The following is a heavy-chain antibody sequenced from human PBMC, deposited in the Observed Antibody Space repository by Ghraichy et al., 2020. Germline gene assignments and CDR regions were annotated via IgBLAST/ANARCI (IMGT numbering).Heavy chain of an antibody. CDR2: INPNSGGT. Sequence: ASVKVSCKASGYTFTGYYMHWVRQAPGQGLEWMGWINPNSGGTNYAQKFQGRVTMTRDTSISTAYMELSRLRSDDTAVYYCARDWYDSSGYYIGNWFDPWGQGTLVTVSS. CDR3: ARDWYDSSGYYIGNWFDP. D-gene: IGHD3-22*01. CDR1: GYTFTGYY. J-gene: IGHJ5*02. V-gene: IGHV1-2*02.